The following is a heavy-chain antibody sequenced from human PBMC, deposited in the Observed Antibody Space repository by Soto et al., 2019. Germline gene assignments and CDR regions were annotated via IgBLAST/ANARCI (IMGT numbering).Heavy chain of an antibody. CDR1: GGSISSGGYY. CDR2: IYYSGST. CDR3: ARDNILGILYGGMDV. D-gene: IGHD2-8*01. V-gene: IGHV4-30-4*08. J-gene: IGHJ6*02. Sequence: SETLSLTCTVSGGSISSGGYYWSWIRQHPGKGLEWIGYIYYSGSTYYNPSLKSRVTISVDTSKNQFSLKLSSVTAADTAVYYCARDNILGILYGGMDVWGQGTTVTVSS.